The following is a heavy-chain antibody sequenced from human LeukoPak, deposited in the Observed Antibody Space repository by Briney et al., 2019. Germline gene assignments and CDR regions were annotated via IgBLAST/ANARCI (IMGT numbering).Heavy chain of an antibody. D-gene: IGHD3-10*01. CDR2: IYPGDSDT. J-gene: IGHJ4*02. Sequence: GESLQISCKGSGYSFTSYWIGWVRPLPGKGLEWMGIIYPGDSDTRYSPSFQGQVTISADKSISTAYLQWSSLKASDTAMYYCARQGNYYGSGSSHFDYWGQGTLVTVSS. CDR3: ARQGNYYGSGSSHFDY. V-gene: IGHV5-51*01. CDR1: GYSFTSYW.